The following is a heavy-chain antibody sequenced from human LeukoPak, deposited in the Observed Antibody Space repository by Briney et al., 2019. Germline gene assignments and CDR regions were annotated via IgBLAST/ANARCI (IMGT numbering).Heavy chain of an antibody. D-gene: IGHD3-3*01. J-gene: IGHJ4*02. CDR3: AKDSIPKSSFWSGYLGDPDY. CDR2: TRFDGSSE. V-gene: IGHV3-30*02. CDR1: GFSFSNFG. Sequence: GGSLTLSCAASGFSFSNFGMQWVRPAPSKWLQWMAFTRFDGSSEHYADSVKGRFTISRDNSKNTLYLQLNSLRVEDTAFYICAKDSIPKSSFWSGYLGDPDYWGQGTLVTVSS.